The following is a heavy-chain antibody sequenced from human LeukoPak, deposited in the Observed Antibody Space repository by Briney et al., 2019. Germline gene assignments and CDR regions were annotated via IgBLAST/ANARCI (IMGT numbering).Heavy chain of an antibody. CDR1: GFTFSNAG. CDR2: ISGTGAST. D-gene: IGHD2-2*01. Sequence: GGSPRLSCVGSGFTFSNAGMTWVRQAPGKVLEWVSSISGTGASTYYGDSVKGRFTISRDNSKNTVYLQMNSLRAEDTAVYYCAKRGAPAAFDHWGQGTLVTVSS. V-gene: IGHV3-23*01. J-gene: IGHJ4*02. CDR3: AKRGAPAAFDH.